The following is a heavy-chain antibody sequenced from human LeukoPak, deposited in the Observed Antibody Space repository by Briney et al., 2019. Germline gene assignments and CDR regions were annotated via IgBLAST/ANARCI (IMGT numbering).Heavy chain of an antibody. CDR1: GGSISSSSYY. CDR2: IYYSGTT. D-gene: IGHD1-26*01. V-gene: IGHV4-39*01. CDR3: ARQGSGTGSHFDY. J-gene: IGHJ4*02. Sequence: PSETLSLTCTVSGGSISSSSYYWGWIRQPPGKGLEWIGSIYYSGTTFYNPSLKSRVTLSVDTSKTQFSLRLRSVTAADTAIYYCARQGSGTGSHFDYWGQGTRVTVSS.